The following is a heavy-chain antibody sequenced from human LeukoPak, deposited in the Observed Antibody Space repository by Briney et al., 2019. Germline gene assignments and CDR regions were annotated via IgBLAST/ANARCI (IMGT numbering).Heavy chain of an antibody. CDR3: ASLVVPAGEFDY. J-gene: IGHJ4*02. Sequence: SETLSLTCTVSGGSISSGGYYWSWIRQPPGKGLEWIGYIYHSGSTYYNPSLKSRVTISVDRSKNQFSLKLSSVTAADTAVYYCASLVVPAGEFDYWGQGTLVTVSS. V-gene: IGHV4-30-2*01. CDR2: IYHSGST. CDR1: GGSISSGGYY. D-gene: IGHD2-2*01.